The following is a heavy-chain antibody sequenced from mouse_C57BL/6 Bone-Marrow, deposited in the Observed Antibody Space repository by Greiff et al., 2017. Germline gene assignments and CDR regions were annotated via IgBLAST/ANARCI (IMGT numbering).Heavy chain of an antibody. CDR2: ISYDGSN. Sequence: EVKLQESGPGLVKPSPSLSLTCSVTGYSITSGYYWNWIRQFPGNKLEWMGYISYDGSNNYNPSLKNRISITRDTSKNQFFLKLNSVTTEDTATYYCARGSAITFDYWGQGTTLTVSS. CDR1: GYSITSGYY. CDR3: ARGSAITFDY. J-gene: IGHJ2*01. V-gene: IGHV3-6*01. D-gene: IGHD2-4*01.